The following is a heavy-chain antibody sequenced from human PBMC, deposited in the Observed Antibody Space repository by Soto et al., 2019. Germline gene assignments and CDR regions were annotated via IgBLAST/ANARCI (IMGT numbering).Heavy chain of an antibody. CDR3: ARRYCSSTSCYIYFDY. CDR2: TRNKANSYTT. J-gene: IGHJ4*02. V-gene: IGHV3-72*01. Sequence: PVGSLRLSCAASGFTFSDHYMDWVRQAPGKGLEWVGRTRNKANSYTTEYAASVKGRFTISRDDSKNSLYLQMNSLKTEDTAVYYCARRYCSSTSCYIYFDYWGQGTLVTVSS. D-gene: IGHD2-2*02. CDR1: GFTFSDHY.